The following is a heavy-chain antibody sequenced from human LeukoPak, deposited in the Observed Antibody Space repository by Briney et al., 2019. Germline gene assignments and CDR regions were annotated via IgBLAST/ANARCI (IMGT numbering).Heavy chain of an antibody. D-gene: IGHD5-18*01. V-gene: IGHV1-18*01. Sequence: ASVKVSCKASGYAFTSYGISWVRQAPGQGLEWMGWISAYNGDTKYAQNLQGRVTMTTDTSTSTAYMEVRSLRSDDTAVYYCTRDLGVDTTMIFFDYWGQGSLVTVSS. CDR2: ISAYNGDT. J-gene: IGHJ4*02. CDR1: GYAFTSYG. CDR3: TRDLGVDTTMIFFDY.